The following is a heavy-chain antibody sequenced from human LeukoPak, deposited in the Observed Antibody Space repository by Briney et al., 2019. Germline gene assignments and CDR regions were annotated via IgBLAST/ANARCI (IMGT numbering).Heavy chain of an antibody. J-gene: IGHJ4*02. CDR1: GGSFSGYY. V-gene: IGHV4-34*01. CDR2: INHSGST. CDR3: ASRCTNGVCYKSYYFDY. Sequence: SEILSLTCAVYGGSFSGYYWSWIRQPPGKGLEWIGEINHSGSTNYNPSLKSRVTISVDTSKNQFSLKLSSVTAADTAVYYCASRCTNGVCYKSYYFDYWGQGTLVTVSS. D-gene: IGHD2-8*01.